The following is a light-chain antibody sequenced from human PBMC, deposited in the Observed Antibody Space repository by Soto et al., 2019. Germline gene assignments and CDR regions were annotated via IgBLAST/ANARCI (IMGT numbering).Light chain of an antibody. V-gene: IGKV4-1*01. CDR1: QSILHSSNNKNY. CDR3: QQYYSTPLT. CDR2: WAS. Sequence: DIVMTQSPDSLAVSLGERATINCKSSQSILHSSNNKNYLAWYAQKPGQPPKLLIYWASTREPGVTDRFSGSGSGTDFTLTISSLQAEDVAVYSCQQYYSTPLTFGGGNKVEIK. J-gene: IGKJ4*01.